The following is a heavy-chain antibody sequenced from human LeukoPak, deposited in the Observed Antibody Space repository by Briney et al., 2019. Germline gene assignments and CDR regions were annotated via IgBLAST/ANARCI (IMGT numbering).Heavy chain of an antibody. J-gene: IGHJ4*02. CDR2: ISRGGGNT. Sequence: GGSLRLSCAASGFTFSSSGMSWVRQPPGKGLEWVSAISRGGGNTYYADSVKGRFTISRDNSKNTLYLQMSSLRAEDTAVYYCAKDYSSGYYLFDYWGQGTLVTVSS. CDR1: GFTFSSSG. V-gene: IGHV3-23*01. CDR3: AKDYSSGYYLFDY. D-gene: IGHD3-22*01.